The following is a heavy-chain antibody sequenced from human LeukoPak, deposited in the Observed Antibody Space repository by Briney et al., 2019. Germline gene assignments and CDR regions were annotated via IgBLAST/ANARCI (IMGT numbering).Heavy chain of an antibody. CDR3: AKRGGGGYDRYYYYYMDV. D-gene: IGHD5-12*01. CDR1: GFTFSSYA. Sequence: PGGSLRLSCAASGFTFSSYAMNWVRQAPGKGLGWVSAISGSGGSTYYADSVKGRFTISRDNSKNTLYLQMNSLRAEDTAVYYCAKRGGGGYDRYYYYYMDVWGKGTTVTVSS. CDR2: ISGSGGST. V-gene: IGHV3-23*01. J-gene: IGHJ6*03.